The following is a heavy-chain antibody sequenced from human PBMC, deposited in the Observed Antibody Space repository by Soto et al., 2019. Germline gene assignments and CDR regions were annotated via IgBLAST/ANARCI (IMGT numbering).Heavy chain of an antibody. D-gene: IGHD5-18*01. Sequence: ASVKVCCKASGYTFTSYGSRWVRQAPGQGLEWMGWISAYNGNTNYAQKLQGRVTMTTDTSTSTAYMELRSLRSDDTAVYYCASDSYGSLGLDYWGQGTLVTVSS. J-gene: IGHJ4*02. CDR2: ISAYNGNT. V-gene: IGHV1-18*01. CDR1: GYTFTSYG. CDR3: ASDSYGSLGLDY.